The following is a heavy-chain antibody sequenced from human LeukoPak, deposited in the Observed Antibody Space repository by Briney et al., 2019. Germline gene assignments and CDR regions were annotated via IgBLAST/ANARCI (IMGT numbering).Heavy chain of an antibody. J-gene: IGHJ4*02. V-gene: IGHV3-21*01. CDR2: ISSSSSYI. D-gene: IGHD6-6*01. Sequence: GGSLRLSCAASGFTFSSYSMKWVRQAPGKGLEWVSSISSSSSYIYYADSVKGRLTISRDNAKNSLYLQMNSLRAEDTAVYYCARDSGVSSSFDYWGQGTLVTVSS. CDR1: GFTFSSYS. CDR3: ARDSGVSSSFDY.